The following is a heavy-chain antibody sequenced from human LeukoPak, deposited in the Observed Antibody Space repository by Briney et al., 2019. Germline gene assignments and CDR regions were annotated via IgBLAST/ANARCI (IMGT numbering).Heavy chain of an antibody. CDR3: AKSQLTTVDYYGMDV. Sequence: GGSLTLSCVASGFTFSRHDMHWVRQAPGKGLEWVAVISYESSYKFFADSVKGRFTVSRDNSKTTLYLQMNRLSPEDTAVYYCAKSQLTTVDYYGMDVWGHGTTVIVSS. V-gene: IGHV3-30*18. CDR1: GFTFSRHD. J-gene: IGHJ6*02. D-gene: IGHD4-23*01. CDR2: ISYESSYK.